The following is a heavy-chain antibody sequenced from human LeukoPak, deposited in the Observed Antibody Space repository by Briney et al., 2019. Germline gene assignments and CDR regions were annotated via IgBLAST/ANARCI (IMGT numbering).Heavy chain of an antibody. J-gene: IGHJ4*02. D-gene: IGHD4-17*01. CDR1: GYTFTSYY. Sequence: GASVKVSCKASGYTFTSYYMHWVRQAPGQGLEWMGWINPNSGGTNYAQKFQGRVTMTRDTSISTAYMELSRLRSDDTAVYYCARDRGYGDYRFLDYWGQGTLVTVSS. CDR3: ARDRGYGDYRFLDY. CDR2: INPNSGGT. V-gene: IGHV1-2*02.